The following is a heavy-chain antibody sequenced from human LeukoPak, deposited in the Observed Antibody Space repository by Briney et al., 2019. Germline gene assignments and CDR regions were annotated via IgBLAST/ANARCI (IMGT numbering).Heavy chain of an antibody. CDR3: ARSILTGITVNPFEY. J-gene: IGHJ4*02. V-gene: IGHV1-69*13. CDR1: GGTFNSNV. D-gene: IGHD3-9*01. Sequence: SVKVSCKASGGTFNSNVISWVRQAPGQGLEWMGGIIPLFGRTNYAQKFQGRVTITADESTSTAYLELSSLRSGDTAVYYCARSILTGITVNPFEYWGQGTLVTVSS. CDR2: IIPLFGRT.